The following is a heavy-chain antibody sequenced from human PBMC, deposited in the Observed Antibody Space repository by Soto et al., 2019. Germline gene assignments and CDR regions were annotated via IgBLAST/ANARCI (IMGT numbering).Heavy chain of an antibody. CDR2: IYPGDSDT. CDR1: GYSFTSYW. J-gene: IGHJ4*02. V-gene: IGHV5-51*01. CDR3: ARRAYGVAARSPRYFDY. D-gene: IGHD6-6*01. Sequence: EVQLVQSGAEVKKPGESLKISCKGSGYSFTSYWNGWVRQMPGKGLEWMGIIYPGDSDTRYSPSFQGQVTISADKSISTAYLQWSSLKASDTAMYYCARRAYGVAARSPRYFDYWGQGTLVTVSS.